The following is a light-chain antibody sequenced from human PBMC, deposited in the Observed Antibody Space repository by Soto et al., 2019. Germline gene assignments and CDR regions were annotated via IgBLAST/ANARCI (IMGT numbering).Light chain of an antibody. CDR2: GTS. V-gene: IGKV3-15*01. Sequence: EIVMTQSPATLSVSPGERATLSCRASERIYSAYLGWYQQKPGQAPRLLIYGTSTRATGVPARFSGSGSGTEFTLTISTLQSEDFAVYYCQQYNDWPPLTFGGGTKVDIK. CDR1: ERIYSAY. CDR3: QQYNDWPPLT. J-gene: IGKJ4*01.